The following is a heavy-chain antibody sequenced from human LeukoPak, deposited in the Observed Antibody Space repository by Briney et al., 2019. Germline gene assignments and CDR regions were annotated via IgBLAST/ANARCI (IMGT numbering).Heavy chain of an antibody. CDR3: AKRGVVIRVILVGFHKEAYYFDS. D-gene: IGHD3-22*01. V-gene: IGHV3-23*01. CDR2: ISDSGGRT. CDR1: GITHSNYG. Sequence: GGSLRLSCAVSGITHSNYGMSWVRQAPGKGLEWVAGISDSGGRTNYADSVKGRFTISRDNPKNTLYLQMNSLRAEDTAVYFCAKRGVVIRVILVGFHKEAYYFDSWGQGALVTVSS. J-gene: IGHJ4*02.